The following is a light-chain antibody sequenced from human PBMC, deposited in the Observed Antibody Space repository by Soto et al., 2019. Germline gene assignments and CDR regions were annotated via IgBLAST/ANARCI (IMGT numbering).Light chain of an antibody. CDR3: RQYNNWPPWT. V-gene: IGKV3-15*01. CDR2: GAS. J-gene: IGKJ1*01. Sequence: EIVMTQSPATLSVSPGERATLSCRASQSVSSNLAWYQQKPGQAPRLLIYGASTRATGIPARFSGSGSGTEVTVTISSLQSEDFAVYYCRQYNNWPPWTFGQGTKVEIK. CDR1: QSVSSN.